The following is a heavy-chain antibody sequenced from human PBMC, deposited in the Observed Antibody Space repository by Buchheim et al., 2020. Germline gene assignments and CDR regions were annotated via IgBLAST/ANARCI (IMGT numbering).Heavy chain of an antibody. CDR3: ARWRYCSSTSCGYKWDGFDP. Sequence: QVQLQESGPGLVKPSGTLSLTCAVSGGSISSSNWWSWVRQPPGKGLEWIGEIYHSGSTNYNPSLKSRVTISVDKSKNQVSLKLSSVTAADTAVYYCARWRYCSSTSCGYKWDGFDPWGQGTL. V-gene: IGHV4-4*02. D-gene: IGHD2-2*01. CDR1: GGSISSSNW. CDR2: IYHSGST. J-gene: IGHJ5*02.